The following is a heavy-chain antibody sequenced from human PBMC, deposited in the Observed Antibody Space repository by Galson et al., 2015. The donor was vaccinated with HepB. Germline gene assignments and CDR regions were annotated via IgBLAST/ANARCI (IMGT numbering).Heavy chain of an antibody. V-gene: IGHV3-30*04. J-gene: IGHJ4*02. CDR2: ISQDGNKT. Sequence: SLRLSCAASGFTFSSYAMHWVRQGPGKGLERVAVISQDGNKTYYTDSMKGRVTISRDNSKNTRYLQINSLRPEDTAVYFCARDPGSSSAVDYWGQGTLVTVSS. D-gene: IGHD6-6*01. CDR3: ARDPGSSSAVDY. CDR1: GFTFSSYA.